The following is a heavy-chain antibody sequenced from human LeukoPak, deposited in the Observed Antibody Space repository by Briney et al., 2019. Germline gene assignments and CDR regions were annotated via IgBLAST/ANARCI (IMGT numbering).Heavy chain of an antibody. CDR3: VRDRYYVPDY. D-gene: IGHD3-16*01. Sequence: PGGSLRLSCAASGFNFGSYSMTWVRQAPGKGPVWVSRIHSDGSSTIYADSVKGRFTISRDNARNTLYLQMNSLRAEDTAVYYCVRDRYYVPDYWGQGTLVTVSS. V-gene: IGHV3-74*01. J-gene: IGHJ4*02. CDR2: IHSDGSST. CDR1: GFNFGSYS.